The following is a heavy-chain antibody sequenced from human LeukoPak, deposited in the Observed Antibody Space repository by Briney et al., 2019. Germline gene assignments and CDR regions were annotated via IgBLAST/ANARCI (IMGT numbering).Heavy chain of an antibody. Sequence: SETLSLTCTISGGSISTDYWSWIRQPAGKGLEWIGRIYASGTTNYTPSLKSRVTMSVDTSKNQFSLKLRSVTAADTAVYYCARGQGNYYSSFLYNWFDPRGQGTLVTVSS. CDR3: ARGQGNYYSSFLYNWFDP. J-gene: IGHJ5*02. V-gene: IGHV4-4*07. CDR1: GGSISTDY. D-gene: IGHD1-26*01. CDR2: IYASGTT.